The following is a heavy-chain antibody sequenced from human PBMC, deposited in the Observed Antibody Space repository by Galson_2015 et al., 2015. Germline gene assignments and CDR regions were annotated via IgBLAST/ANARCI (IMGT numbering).Heavy chain of an antibody. J-gene: IGHJ6*03. CDR3: ARRELQRFGELSARGYYYYYMDV. CDR1: GGTFSSYA. Sequence: SVKVSCKASGGTFSSYAISWVRQAPGQGLEWMGGIIPIFGTANYAQKFQGRVTITADESTSTAYMELSSLRSEDTAVYYCARRELQRFGELSARGYYYYYMDVWGKGTTVTVSS. V-gene: IGHV1-69*13. D-gene: IGHD3-10*01. CDR2: IIPIFGTA.